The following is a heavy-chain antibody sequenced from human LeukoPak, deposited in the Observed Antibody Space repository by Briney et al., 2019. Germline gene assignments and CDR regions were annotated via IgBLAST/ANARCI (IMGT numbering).Heavy chain of an antibody. J-gene: IGHJ4*02. D-gene: IGHD1-26*01. Sequence: GGSLRLSCAASGFTFSSYGMHWVRQAPGKGLEWVAFIRYDGSNKYYADSVKGRFTISRDNSKNTLYLQMNSLRAEDTAVYYCARRRYSGSSQHFDYWGQGTLVTVSS. CDR1: GFTFSSYG. V-gene: IGHV3-30*02. CDR3: ARRRYSGSSQHFDY. CDR2: IRYDGSNK.